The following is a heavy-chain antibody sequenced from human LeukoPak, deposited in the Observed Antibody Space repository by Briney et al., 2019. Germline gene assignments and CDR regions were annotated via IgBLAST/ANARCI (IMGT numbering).Heavy chain of an antibody. CDR2: INMDGGET. J-gene: IGHJ4*02. CDR3: ARDKVTY. V-gene: IGHV3-7*01. CDR1: GFTFSNYW. Sequence: GGSLRLSWAASGFTFSNYWMSWVRQAPGKGLEWVAHINMDGGETYYVDSVKGRFTISRDNAKNSLYLQMNSLRVEDTAVYYCARDKVTYWGQGTLVTVSS.